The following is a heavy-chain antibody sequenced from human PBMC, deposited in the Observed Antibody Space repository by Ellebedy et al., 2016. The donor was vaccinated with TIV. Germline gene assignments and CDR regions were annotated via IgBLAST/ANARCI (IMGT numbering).Heavy chain of an antibody. CDR3: ARVQTTMEVFDF. D-gene: IGHD5-18*01. J-gene: IGHJ4*02. V-gene: IGHV4-59*01. CDR2: IYYTGSS. Sequence: SETLSLTXTVSDGSISNYYWSWIRQPPGKGLEWIGYIYYTGSSTYNPSLRSRLTISLDTSKNQFSLNLNSVIAADTAVYFCARVQTTMEVFDFWGQGTLVTVSS. CDR1: DGSISNYY.